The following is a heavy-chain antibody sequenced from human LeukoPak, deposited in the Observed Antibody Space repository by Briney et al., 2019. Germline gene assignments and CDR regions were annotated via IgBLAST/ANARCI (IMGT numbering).Heavy chain of an antibody. V-gene: IGHV4-34*01. Sequence: PSETLSLTCAVYGGSFSGYYWSWIRQPPGKGLEWIGEINHSGSTNYNPSLKSRVTISVDTSKNQFSLKLSSVTAADTALYYCANLGGGWPFVVVTAWGQGTLVTVSS. CDR2: INHSGST. CDR3: ANLGGGWPFVVVTA. J-gene: IGHJ4*02. D-gene: IGHD2-21*02. CDR1: GGSFSGYY.